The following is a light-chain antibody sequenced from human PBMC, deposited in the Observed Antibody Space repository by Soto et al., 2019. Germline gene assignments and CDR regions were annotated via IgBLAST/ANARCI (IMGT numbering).Light chain of an antibody. Sequence: DILITRSPSSLSSSVGERVAIACRAGQRISTYLNWYQHKPGKAPNLLIWDASTLQSGVPSRFSGSGSGTDFTLTISSLQVEDSATYYCQQTYTPPRTFGQGTKVDIK. V-gene: IGKV1-39*01. CDR1: QRISTY. J-gene: IGKJ1*01. CDR2: DAS. CDR3: QQTYTPPRT.